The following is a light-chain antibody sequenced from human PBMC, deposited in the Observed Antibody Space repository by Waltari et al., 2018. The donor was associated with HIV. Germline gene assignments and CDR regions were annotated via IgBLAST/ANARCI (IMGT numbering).Light chain of an antibody. CDR3: CSYARSSTRI. J-gene: IGLJ2*01. CDR2: EVS. V-gene: IGLV2-23*02. Sequence: QSALTQPASVSGTPGQSITISCTGTRSDLGRYNLVSWYQQHPGKAPKLLIYEVSKRPSEVSNRFSGSKSGNTASLTISGLQAEDEADYYCCSYARSSTRIFGGGTKLTVL. CDR1: RSDLGRYNL.